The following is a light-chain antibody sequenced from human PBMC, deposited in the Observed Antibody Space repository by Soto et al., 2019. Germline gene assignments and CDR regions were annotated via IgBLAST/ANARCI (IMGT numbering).Light chain of an antibody. Sequence: QSVLTQPPSVSAAPGQKVTISCSGGSFNIGNNYVSWYQQLPGTAPKLLIYDNNKRPSGIPDRFSGSKSGTSATLGITGLQTGDEADYYCGAWDSSLSAVVFGGGTKVTVL. CDR3: GAWDSSLSAVV. CDR2: DNN. CDR1: SFNIGNNY. J-gene: IGLJ2*01. V-gene: IGLV1-51*01.